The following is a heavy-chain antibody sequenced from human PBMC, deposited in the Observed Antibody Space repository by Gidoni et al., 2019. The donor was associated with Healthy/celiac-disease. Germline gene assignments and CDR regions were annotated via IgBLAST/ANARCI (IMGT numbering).Heavy chain of an antibody. V-gene: IGHV4-59*01. CDR1: GGSISSYY. CDR2: IYYSGST. Sequence: QVQLQESGPGLFKPSQTLSLTCPVSGGSISSYYWSWIRQPPGKGLEWIGYIYYSGSTNYNPSLKSRVTISVDTSKNQFSLKLSSVTAADTAVYYCARLIAVAGPYGMDVWGQGTTVTVSS. D-gene: IGHD6-19*01. J-gene: IGHJ6*02. CDR3: ARLIAVAGPYGMDV.